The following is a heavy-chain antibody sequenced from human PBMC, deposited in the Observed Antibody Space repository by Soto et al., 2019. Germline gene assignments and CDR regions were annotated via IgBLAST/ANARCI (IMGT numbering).Heavy chain of an antibody. Sequence: VESLKISCKGSGYSFTSYCIGWVRQMPGKGLEWMGIIYPGDSDTRYSPSFQGQVTISADKSISTAYLQWSSLKASDTAMYYCARLKDCSSTSCYRHYYYYGMDVWGQGTTVTVS. D-gene: IGHD2-2*01. CDR3: ARLKDCSSTSCYRHYYYYGMDV. J-gene: IGHJ6*02. CDR1: GYSFTSYC. V-gene: IGHV5-51*01. CDR2: IYPGDSDT.